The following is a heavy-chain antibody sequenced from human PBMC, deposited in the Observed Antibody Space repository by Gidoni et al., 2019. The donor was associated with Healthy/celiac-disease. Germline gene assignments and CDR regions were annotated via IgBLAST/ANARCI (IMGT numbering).Heavy chain of an antibody. CDR2: IIPIFGTA. D-gene: IGHD1-26*01. V-gene: IGHV1-69*06. CDR3: ARISGSYPNWFDP. J-gene: IGHJ5*02. Sequence: HVPLVHSGAAVTTPGSSVMVSCKASGGTFSSYAISWVRQAPGQGLGWMGGIIPIFGTANYAQKFQGRVTSTADKSTSTAYMELSSLRSEDTAVYYGARISGSYPNWFDPWGQGTLVTVSS. CDR1: GGTFSSYA.